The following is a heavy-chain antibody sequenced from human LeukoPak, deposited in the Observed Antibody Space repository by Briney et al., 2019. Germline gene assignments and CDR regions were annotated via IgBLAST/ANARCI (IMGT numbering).Heavy chain of an antibody. D-gene: IGHD2-15*01. CDR2: ISWNSGSI. CDR1: GFTFDDYA. CDR3: XXXXXIVVVVAAPDY. V-gene: IGHV3-9*01. J-gene: IGHJ4*02. Sequence: GGSLRLSCAASGFTFDDYAMHWVRQAPGKGLEWVSGISWNSGSIGYADSVKGRFTISRDNAKNSLYLQMNSLRAEDTAVYYXXXXXXIVVVVAAPDYWGQGTLVTVSS.